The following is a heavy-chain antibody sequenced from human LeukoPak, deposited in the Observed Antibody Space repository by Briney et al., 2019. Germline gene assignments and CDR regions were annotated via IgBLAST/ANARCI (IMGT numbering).Heavy chain of an antibody. CDR2: IIPILGIA. Sequence: SVKVSCKASGGTFSSYAISWVRQAPGQGLEWMGRIIPILGIANYAQKFQGRVTITADKSTSTAYMELSSLRSEDTAVYYCARQTVVTLSAFDIWGQGTMVNVSS. CDR3: ARQTVVTLSAFDI. CDR1: GGTFSSYA. V-gene: IGHV1-69*04. D-gene: IGHD4-23*01. J-gene: IGHJ3*02.